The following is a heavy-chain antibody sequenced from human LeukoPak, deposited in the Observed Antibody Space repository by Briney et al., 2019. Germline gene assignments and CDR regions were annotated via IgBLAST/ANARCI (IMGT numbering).Heavy chain of an antibody. CDR2: INHSGST. CDR3: ARQRRSSGFGYYYYYYMDV. D-gene: IGHD6-19*01. CDR1: GGSFSGYY. J-gene: IGHJ6*03. V-gene: IGHV4-34*01. Sequence: SETLSLTCAVYGGSFSGYYWSWIRQPPGKGLEWIGEINHSGSTNYNPSLKSRVTISVDTSKNQFSLKLSSVTAADTAVYYCARQRRSSGFGYYYYYYMDVWGKGTTVTNSS.